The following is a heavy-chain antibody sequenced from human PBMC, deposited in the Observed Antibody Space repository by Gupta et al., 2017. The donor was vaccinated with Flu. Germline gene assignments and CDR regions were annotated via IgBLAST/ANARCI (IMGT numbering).Heavy chain of an antibody. CDR3: AREGAGTSAGFDY. CDR2: IYYSGST. Sequence: QVQLQESGPGLVKPSETLSLTCTVSGGSISSYYWSWIRQPPGKGLEWIGHIYYSGSTNYNPSLKSRVTISVDTSKNQFSLKLSSVTAADTAVYYCAREGAGTSAGFDYWGQGTLVTVSS. CDR1: GGSISSYY. D-gene: IGHD1-1*01. V-gene: IGHV4-59*01. J-gene: IGHJ4*02.